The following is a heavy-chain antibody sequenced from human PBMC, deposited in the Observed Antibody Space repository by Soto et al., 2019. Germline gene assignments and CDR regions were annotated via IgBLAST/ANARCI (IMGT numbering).Heavy chain of an antibody. J-gene: IGHJ4*02. CDR2: FFYTGST. V-gene: IGHV4-61*03. D-gene: IGHD5-12*01. Sequence: QVQLQESGPGLVKSSETLSLTCTVSGGSVSSEHYYWNWIRQPPGKGLEWIGYFFYTGSTNYNPSLESRLTMSVDVSKNHFSLRLNSVTAADTAVYYCAAGTDGKKVAYWGQGALVTVSS. CDR1: GGSVSSEHYY. CDR3: AAGTDGKKVAY.